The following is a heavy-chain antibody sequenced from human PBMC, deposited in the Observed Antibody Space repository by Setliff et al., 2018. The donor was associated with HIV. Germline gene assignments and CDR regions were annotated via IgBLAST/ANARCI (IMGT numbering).Heavy chain of an antibody. Sequence: GGSLRLSCSASGFSFSNYAMHWVRQAPGKGLEYVSAISGNGGNTYYTDSVKGRFTISRDNAKNTLYLQMSSLRSEDTAVYYCVKGQFLEWFNWLDPWGQGTLVTVSS. CDR2: ISGNGGNT. V-gene: IGHV3-64D*09. CDR1: GFSFSNYA. J-gene: IGHJ5*02. D-gene: IGHD3-3*01. CDR3: VKGQFLEWFNWLDP.